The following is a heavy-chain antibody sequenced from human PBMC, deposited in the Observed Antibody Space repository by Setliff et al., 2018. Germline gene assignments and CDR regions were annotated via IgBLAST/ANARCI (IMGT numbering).Heavy chain of an antibody. D-gene: IGHD3-22*01. V-gene: IGHV4-59*02. CDR3: AVGLYEYYDRRTWP. Sequence: SETLSLTCTVSFDYAGLHYWTWIRQPPGKGLQWLGHIHYSGTSNYNPSLKGRATMTIDTSRQRFSLNLKSVTDADTSLYYCAVGLYEYYDRRTWPWGQGTLVTVSS. CDR1: FDYAGLHY. J-gene: IGHJ5*02. CDR2: IHYSGTS.